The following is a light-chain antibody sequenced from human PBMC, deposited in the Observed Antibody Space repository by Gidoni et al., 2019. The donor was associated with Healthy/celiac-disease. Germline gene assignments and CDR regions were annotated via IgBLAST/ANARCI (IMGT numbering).Light chain of an antibody. Sequence: DIVLTQSPDSLAVSLGERATINCKSSQSVLYSSNKTNDFAWYQQTPGQPPKLLIYWASTRESGVPDRFSGSGSGTDFTLTISSLQAEAVAVYYCQQYYSTPLTFGGGTKVEIK. J-gene: IGKJ4*01. CDR3: QQYYSTPLT. CDR2: WAS. CDR1: QSVLYSSNKTND. V-gene: IGKV4-1*01.